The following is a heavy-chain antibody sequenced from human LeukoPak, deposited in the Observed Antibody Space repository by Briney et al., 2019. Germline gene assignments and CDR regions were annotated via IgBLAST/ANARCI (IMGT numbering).Heavy chain of an antibody. CDR2: INSDGSKI. J-gene: IGHJ5*02. CDR3: ANMGKRLLGWFDP. D-gene: IGHD2-8*02. V-gene: IGHV3-74*01. Sequence: HPGGSLRLSCAASGFTLSSYWMHWVRQAPGEGLVWVSRINSDGSKINYADSVKGRFTISRDNAKNSLYLQMNSLRAEDTAVYYCANMGKRLLGWFDPWGQGTLVTVSS. CDR1: GFTLSSYW.